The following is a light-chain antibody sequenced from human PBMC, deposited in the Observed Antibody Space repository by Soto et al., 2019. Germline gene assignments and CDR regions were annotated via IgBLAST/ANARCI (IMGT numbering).Light chain of an antibody. Sequence: EIVLTQSPGTLSLSPGERATLSCRASQSVSSSNLAWYQQKPGQAPRLLIYGASSRATGIPDRFSGSGSGADLTLTISRLEAEDFAVYYCQQYGSSPPRTFGQGTKVEIK. CDR1: QSVSSSN. CDR3: QQYGSSPPRT. CDR2: GAS. J-gene: IGKJ1*01. V-gene: IGKV3-20*01.